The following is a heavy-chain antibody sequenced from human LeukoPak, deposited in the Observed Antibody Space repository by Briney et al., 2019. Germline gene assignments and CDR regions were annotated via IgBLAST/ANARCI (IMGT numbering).Heavy chain of an antibody. D-gene: IGHD6-19*01. V-gene: IGHV3-30*14. CDR1: GFTFSSYA. Sequence: GGSLRLSCAASGFTFSSYAMHWVRQAPGKGLEWVAVISYDGSNKYYADSVKGRFTISRDNSKNTLYLQMNSLRAEDTAVYYCARNPGYSSGWSLRYYGMDVWGQGTTVTVSS. CDR2: ISYDGSNK. J-gene: IGHJ6*02. CDR3: ARNPGYSSGWSLRYYGMDV.